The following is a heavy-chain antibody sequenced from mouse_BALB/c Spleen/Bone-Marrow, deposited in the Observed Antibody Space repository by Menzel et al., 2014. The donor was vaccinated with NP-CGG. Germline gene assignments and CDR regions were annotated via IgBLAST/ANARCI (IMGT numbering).Heavy chain of an antibody. J-gene: IGHJ4*01. Sequence: QVQLQQPGAELVRPGASVEMCCNASGYTFTTYTMHWVKQRPGQGLEWTGSINPSSGYTNYNQKFKDKATLTADKSSSTAYMQLSRLTSGAAAVYFCAKRDIYYGYDGNAMDCRGQGASVTVSS. CDR2: INPSSGYT. V-gene: IGHV1-4*01. CDR1: GYTFTTYT. D-gene: IGHD2-2*01. CDR3: AKRDIYYGYDGNAMDC.